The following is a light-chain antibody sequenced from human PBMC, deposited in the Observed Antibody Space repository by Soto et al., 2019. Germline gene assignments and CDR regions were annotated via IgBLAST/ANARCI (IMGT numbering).Light chain of an antibody. V-gene: IGLV1-40*01. J-gene: IGLJ3*02. CDR1: SSDIGAHYD. Sequence: QSVLTQPPSVSGAPGQRVTISCTGSSSDIGAHYDVHWYQQLPGTAPKLLIYGNNNRPSGVPDRFSGSKSGTSASLAITGLQGEDEADYYCSSSAGIYHYLVFGGGTKLTVL. CDR2: GNN. CDR3: SSSAGIYHYLV.